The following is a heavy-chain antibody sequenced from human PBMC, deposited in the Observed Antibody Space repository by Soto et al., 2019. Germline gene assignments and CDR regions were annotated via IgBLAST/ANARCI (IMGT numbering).Heavy chain of an antibody. D-gene: IGHD3-22*01. CDR3: AREGYYDSSGYYQTDDAFDI. J-gene: IGHJ3*02. CDR2: IYYSGST. Sequence: QVQLQESGPGLVKPSQTLSLTCTVSGGSISSGGYYWSWIRQHPGKGLEWIGYIYYSGSTYYNPSLKSRVTISVDTSKNQFSLKLSSVTAADTAVYYCAREGYYDSSGYYQTDDAFDIWGQGTMVTVSS. CDR1: GGSISSGGYY. V-gene: IGHV4-31*03.